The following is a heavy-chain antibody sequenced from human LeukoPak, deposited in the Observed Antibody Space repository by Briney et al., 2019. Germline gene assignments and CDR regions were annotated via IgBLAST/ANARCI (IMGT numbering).Heavy chain of an antibody. J-gene: IGHJ4*02. Sequence: ASVKVSCNASGYPFTRYGISWVRHAPGQGLELMGWINPDNGNTKYEQKFQGRVTMTTDTSTSTAHMELRSLRSDDTAVYYCATYYCSTTSCYPYFFDYWGQGTLVTVSS. D-gene: IGHD2-2*01. CDR2: INPDNGNT. V-gene: IGHV1-18*01. CDR3: ATYYCSTTSCYPYFFDY. CDR1: GYPFTRYG.